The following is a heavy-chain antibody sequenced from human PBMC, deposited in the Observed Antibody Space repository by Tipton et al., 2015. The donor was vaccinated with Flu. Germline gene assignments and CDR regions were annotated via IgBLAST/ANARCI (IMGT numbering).Heavy chain of an antibody. V-gene: IGHV4-61*03. Sequence: TLSLTCTVSGGSVRSGSYSWSWIRQPPGKGLEWIGYVYYSGTAKYNPSLTGRVTISVDTSENNFSLKLTAVIAADTAVYYCARAGAHGYTLVQDSWGQGALVTVSS. CDR2: VYYSGTA. D-gene: IGHD5-24*01. J-gene: IGHJ4*02. CDR3: ARAGAHGYTLVQDS. CDR1: GGSVRSGSYS.